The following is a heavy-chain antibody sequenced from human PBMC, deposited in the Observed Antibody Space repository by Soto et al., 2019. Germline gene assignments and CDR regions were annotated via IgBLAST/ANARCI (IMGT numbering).Heavy chain of an antibody. V-gene: IGHV4-31*03. J-gene: IGHJ5*02. CDR1: GGSISSGGYY. D-gene: IGHD2-15*01. Sequence: SETLSLTCTVSGGSISSGGYYWSWIRQHPGKGLEWIGYIYYSGSTYYNPSLKSRVTISVDTSKNQFSLKLSSVTAADTAVYYCARFHSGGSLGWFDPWGQGTLVTVSS. CDR2: IYYSGST. CDR3: ARFHSGGSLGWFDP.